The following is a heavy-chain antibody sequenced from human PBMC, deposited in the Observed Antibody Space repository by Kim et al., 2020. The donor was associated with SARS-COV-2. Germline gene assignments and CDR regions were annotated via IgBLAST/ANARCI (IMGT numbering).Heavy chain of an antibody. V-gene: IGHV4-39*07. D-gene: IGHD3-16*01. J-gene: IGHJ6*02. CDR3: AKGGGNARVTGHYNWIDV. Sequence: SETLSLTCAVSGGSITSSSYYWGWIRQPPGKGLEWIGSIYYSGSTYYNPSLESRVTMSIDTSKNQFSLNFNSVTAADTAVYYCAKGGGNARVTGHYNWIDVWGQGTTVTVSS. CDR1: GGSITSSSYY. CDR2: IYYSGST.